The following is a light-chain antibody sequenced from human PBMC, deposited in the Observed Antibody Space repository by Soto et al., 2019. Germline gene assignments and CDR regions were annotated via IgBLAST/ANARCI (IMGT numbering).Light chain of an antibody. V-gene: IGKV1-9*01. J-gene: IGKJ4*01. CDR1: QGISSY. CDR2: RAS. CDR3: QYLSSLPLS. Sequence: IQLTQSPASLSASAGDRVTITCRASQGISSYLACYQQKPGKAPKLLIYRASTLQSGVPSSFIGSGAGTDFRPTISSLQPEVVANYCCQYLSSLPLSFGGGTKVEIK.